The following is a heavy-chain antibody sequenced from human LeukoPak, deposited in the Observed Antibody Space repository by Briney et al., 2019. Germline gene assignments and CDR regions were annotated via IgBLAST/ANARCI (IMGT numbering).Heavy chain of an antibody. Sequence: SETLSLTCAVYGGSFSGYYWSWIRQPPGKGLEWIGEINHSGSTNYNPSLKSRVTISVDTSKNQFSLKLSSVTAADTAVYYCGRDLLNSTVVVPAAETGGAFDIWGQGTMVTVSS. CDR2: INHSGST. D-gene: IGHD2-2*01. J-gene: IGHJ3*02. V-gene: IGHV4-34*01. CDR3: GRDLLNSTVVVPAAETGGAFDI. CDR1: GGSFSGYY.